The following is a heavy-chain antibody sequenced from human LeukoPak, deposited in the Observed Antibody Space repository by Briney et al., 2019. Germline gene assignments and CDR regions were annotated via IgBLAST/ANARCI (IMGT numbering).Heavy chain of an antibody. CDR2: IKQDGSEK. CDR3: AREVSGYYDSSGYYYPDY. J-gene: IGHJ4*02. Sequence: GSLRLSCAASGFTFNTYGMNWVRQAPGKGLEWVANIKQDGSEKYFVDFMKGRFTISRDNAKNSLHLQMNSLRAEDTAVYYCAREVSGYYDSSGYYYPDYWGQGTLVTVSS. CDR1: GFTFNTYG. D-gene: IGHD3-22*01. V-gene: IGHV3-7*01.